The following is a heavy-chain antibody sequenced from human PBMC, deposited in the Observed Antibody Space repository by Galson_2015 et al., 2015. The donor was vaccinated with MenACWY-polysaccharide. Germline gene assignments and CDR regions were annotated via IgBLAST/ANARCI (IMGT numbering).Heavy chain of an antibody. CDR2: IYTSGST. V-gene: IGHV4-61*02. J-gene: IGHJ4*02. Sequence: TLSLTCTVSGGSISSGSYYWSWIRQPAGKGLEWIGRIYTSGSTNYNPSLKSRVTISVDTSKNQFSLKLSSVTAADTAVYYCARGSYHSSGWYQSRDYYFDYWGQGTLVTVSS. CDR1: GGSISSGSYY. D-gene: IGHD6-19*01. CDR3: ARGSYHSSGWYQSRDYYFDY.